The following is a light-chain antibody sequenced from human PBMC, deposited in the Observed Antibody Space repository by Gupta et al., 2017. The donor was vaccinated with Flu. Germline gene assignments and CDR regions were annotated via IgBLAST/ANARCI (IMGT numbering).Light chain of an antibody. CDR1: SSDINSYNY. CDR2: DVT. V-gene: IGLV2-14*01. Sequence: QSALTQPASVSGSPGQSITISCTGTSSDINSYNYVSWYQQHPGKAPKLMIYDVTNRPAGVSNRFSGSKSGNRASLTISGLQAEDEADYYCSSYTSSSTLVFGGGTKVTVL. CDR3: SSYTSSSTLV. J-gene: IGLJ2*01.